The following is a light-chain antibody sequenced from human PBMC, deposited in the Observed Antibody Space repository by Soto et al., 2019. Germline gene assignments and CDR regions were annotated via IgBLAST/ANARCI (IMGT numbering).Light chain of an antibody. CDR3: CSYAGSYTLGV. CDR2: DVS. V-gene: IGLV2-11*01. CDR1: SSDVGGSTY. Sequence: QSVLTQPRSVSGYLGQSVTISCTGTSSDVGGSTYVSWYQQNPGKAPKLMIYDVSIRPSGVPDRFSGSKSGNTASLTISGLQAEDEADYYCCSYAGSYTLGVFGTGTKVTVL. J-gene: IGLJ1*01.